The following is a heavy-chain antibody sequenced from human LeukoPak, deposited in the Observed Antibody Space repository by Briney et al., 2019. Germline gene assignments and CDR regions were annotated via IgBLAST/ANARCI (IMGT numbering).Heavy chain of an antibody. V-gene: IGHV3-30*02. CDR1: GFTFSSYG. CDR3: AKAYRDGYNPPLFYYYYMDV. D-gene: IGHD5-24*01. Sequence: QPGGSLRLSCAASGFTFSSYGMHWVRQAPGKGLEWVAFIRYDGSYRYYADSVKGRFTISRDNSKNTLYLQMNSLRAEDTAVYYCAKAYRDGYNPPLFYYYYMDVWGKGTTVTISS. CDR2: IRYDGSYR. J-gene: IGHJ6*03.